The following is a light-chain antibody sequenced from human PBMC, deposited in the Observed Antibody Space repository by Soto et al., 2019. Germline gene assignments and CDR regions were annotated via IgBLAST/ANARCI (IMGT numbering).Light chain of an antibody. CDR3: QQYYRTLWT. V-gene: IGKV4-1*01. Sequence: DIVMTQSPDSLAVSLGERATINCKSSQSVLYSSNNKNYLAWYQQKPGQPPKLLIYWASTRESGVPDRFSGSGSGTDFTLTISSLQADDVALYYCQQYYRTLWTFGQGTKVEIK. CDR1: QSVLYSSNNKNY. CDR2: WAS. J-gene: IGKJ1*01.